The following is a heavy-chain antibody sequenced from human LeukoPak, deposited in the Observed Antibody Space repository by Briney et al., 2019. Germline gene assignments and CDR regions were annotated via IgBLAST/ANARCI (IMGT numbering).Heavy chain of an antibody. J-gene: IGHJ6*02. CDR2: INPNSGGT. CDR1: GYTFTGYY. V-gene: IGHV1-2*02. Sequence: GSVKVSFKASGYTFTGYYMHWVRQAPGQGLAWMGWINPNSGGTNYAQKFQGRVTMTRDTSISTAYMELSRLRSDDTAVYYCARQSSGWSYYYGMDVWGQGTTVTVSS. D-gene: IGHD6-19*01. CDR3: ARQSSGWSYYYGMDV.